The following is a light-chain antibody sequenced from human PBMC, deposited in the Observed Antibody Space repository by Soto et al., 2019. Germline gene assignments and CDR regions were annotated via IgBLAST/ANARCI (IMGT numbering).Light chain of an antibody. CDR2: DNN. J-gene: IGLJ7*01. Sequence: QSVLTQPPSVSAAPGQKVTISCSGSSSNIGNNYVSWYQQLPGTAPKLLIYDNNNRPSGIPDRFSGSKSGTSATLGITGLQTGDEAHYYCATWDSSLTAAVFGGGTQPTVL. V-gene: IGLV1-51*01. CDR3: ATWDSSLTAAV. CDR1: SSNIGNNY.